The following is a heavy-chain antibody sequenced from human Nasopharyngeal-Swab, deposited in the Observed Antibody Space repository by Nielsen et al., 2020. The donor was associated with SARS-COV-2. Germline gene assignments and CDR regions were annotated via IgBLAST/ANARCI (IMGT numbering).Heavy chain of an antibody. D-gene: IGHD6-13*01. J-gene: IGHJ5*02. Sequence: WIRLPPGKGLEWIGSIYYSGSTYYNPSLKSRVTISVDTSKNQFSLKLSSVTAADTAVYYCARDLDSSSWFNWFDPWGQGTLVTVSS. CDR3: ARDLDSSSWFNWFDP. CDR2: IYYSGST. V-gene: IGHV4-39*07.